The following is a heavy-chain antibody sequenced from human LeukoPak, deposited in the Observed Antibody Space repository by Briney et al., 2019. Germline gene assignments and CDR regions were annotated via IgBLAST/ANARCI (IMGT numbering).Heavy chain of an antibody. J-gene: IGHJ4*02. Sequence: GRSLRLSCAASRFTFSSYNMNWVRQAPGKGLERVADINEDGSHSYCVDSVKGRFTLSRDNAKNSLFLQMNSLRAEDTAVYYCVKNSGWYCLDYWGQGTLVTVSS. CDR3: VKNSGWYCLDY. V-gene: IGHV3-7*03. CDR2: INEDGSHS. CDR1: RFTFSSYN. D-gene: IGHD6-13*01.